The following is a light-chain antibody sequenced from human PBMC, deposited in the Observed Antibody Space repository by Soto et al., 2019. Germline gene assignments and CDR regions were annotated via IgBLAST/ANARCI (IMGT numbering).Light chain of an antibody. CDR1: QSIIGS. CDR3: QQSYSTPPT. J-gene: IGKJ1*01. Sequence: DIQMTQSPSSLSASVGDRVTITCRASQSIIGSLNWYQQKPGKAPMLLIYAASSLQSGVPSRFSGSGSGTDFTLIISSLQPEDFATYYCQQSYSTPPTFGQGTKVDIK. V-gene: IGKV1-39*01. CDR2: AAS.